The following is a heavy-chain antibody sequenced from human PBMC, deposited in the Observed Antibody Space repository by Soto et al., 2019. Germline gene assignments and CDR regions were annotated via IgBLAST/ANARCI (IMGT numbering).Heavy chain of an antibody. Sequence: LSLTCTVSGGSISSGGYYWSWRRQHPGKGLEWIGYIYYSGSTYYNPSLKSRVTISVDTSKNQFSLKLSSVTAADTAVYYCARDHYYDSSGFDYWGQGTLVTVSS. CDR2: IYYSGST. V-gene: IGHV4-31*03. D-gene: IGHD3-22*01. J-gene: IGHJ4*02. CDR3: ARDHYYDSSGFDY. CDR1: GGSISSGGYY.